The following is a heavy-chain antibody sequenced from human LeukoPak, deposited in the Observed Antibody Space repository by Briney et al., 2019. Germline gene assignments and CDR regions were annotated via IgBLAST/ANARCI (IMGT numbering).Heavy chain of an antibody. Sequence: SETLSLTCTVSGGSISSSSYYWGWIRQPPGKGLEWIGSIYYSGSTYYNPSLKSRVTISVDTSKNQFSLKLSSVTAADTAAYYCARHYGQNYCSGGSCYSYYYYGMDVWGQGTTVTVSS. J-gene: IGHJ6*02. CDR1: GGSISSSSYY. V-gene: IGHV4-39*01. CDR2: IYYSGST. CDR3: ARHYGQNYCSGGSCYSYYYYGMDV. D-gene: IGHD2-15*01.